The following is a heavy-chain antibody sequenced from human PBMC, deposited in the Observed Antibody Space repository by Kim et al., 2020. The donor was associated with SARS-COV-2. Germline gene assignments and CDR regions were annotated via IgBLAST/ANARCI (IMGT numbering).Heavy chain of an antibody. Sequence: GGSLRLSCAASGLSFSDVYMNWVRQAPGKGLEWLSFISTRGESIFYADSVEGRFTISRDNAKNSLYLQMNYLRDEDTAVYYCARSGNGYNAFGIWGQGVLVTVSS. D-gene: IGHD5-12*01. J-gene: IGHJ4*02. CDR3: ARSGNGYNAFGI. CDR2: ISTRGESI. V-gene: IGHV3-11*01. CDR1: GLSFSDVY.